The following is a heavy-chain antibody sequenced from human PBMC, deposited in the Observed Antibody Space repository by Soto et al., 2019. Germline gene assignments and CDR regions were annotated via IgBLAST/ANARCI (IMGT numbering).Heavy chain of an antibody. V-gene: IGHV1-69*02. CDR2: IIPILGIA. CDR3: ASSYGDYSVGY. CDR1: GGTFSSYT. J-gene: IGHJ4*02. Sequence: QVQLVQSGAEVKKPGSSVKVSCKASGGTFSSYTISWVRQAPGQGLEWMGRIIPILGIANYAQKFQGRVTITADKSTSTAYMELSSLRSEDTAVSYCASSYGDYSVGYWGQGTLVTVSS. D-gene: IGHD4-17*01.